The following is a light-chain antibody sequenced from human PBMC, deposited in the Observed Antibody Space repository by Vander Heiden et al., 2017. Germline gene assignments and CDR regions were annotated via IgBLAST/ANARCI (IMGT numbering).Light chain of an antibody. CDR2: GKS. V-gene: IGLV1-40*01. CDR3: QSYDSSLSAWV. J-gene: IGLJ3*02. CDR1: RSNIGAGFD. Sequence: QSVLTQPPSVSGAQGQRVTISCTGSRSNIGAGFDVHWYQQLPGAAPKLLIYGKSNRPSGVPDRFSDSKSDTSASLAITGLQAEDEADYYCQSYDSSLSAWVFGGGTKLTV.